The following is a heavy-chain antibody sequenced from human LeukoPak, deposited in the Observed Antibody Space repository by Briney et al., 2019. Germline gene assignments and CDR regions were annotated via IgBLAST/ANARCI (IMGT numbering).Heavy chain of an antibody. V-gene: IGHV3-11*04. J-gene: IGHJ1*01. D-gene: IGHD3-22*01. Sequence: WGSLRLSCAASGFTFSDYYMSWIRQAPGKGLEWISYISSSGTTIYYADSVKGRFTISRDNAKNSLYLQMNSLRAEDTAIYYCARVDYDRSGEDANAEYFQHWGQGTLVTVSS. CDR1: GFTFSDYY. CDR2: ISSSGTTI. CDR3: ARVDYDRSGEDANAEYFQH.